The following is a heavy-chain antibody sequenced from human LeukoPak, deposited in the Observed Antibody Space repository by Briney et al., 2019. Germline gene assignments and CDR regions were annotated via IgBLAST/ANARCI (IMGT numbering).Heavy chain of an antibody. J-gene: IGHJ4*02. Sequence: GESLKISCKGSGYSFTSFWIGWVRQMPGKGLEWMGIIYPGDSDTRYSPSFQGQVTISADKSISTAYLQWSSLKASDTAMYYCARHLGATVNTLYYFDYWGQGTLVTVSS. D-gene: IGHD4-17*01. V-gene: IGHV5-51*01. CDR2: IYPGDSDT. CDR3: ARHLGATVNTLYYFDY. CDR1: GYSFTSFW.